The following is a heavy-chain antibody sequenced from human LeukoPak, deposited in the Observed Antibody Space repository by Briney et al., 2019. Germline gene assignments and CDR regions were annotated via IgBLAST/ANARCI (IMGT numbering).Heavy chain of an antibody. D-gene: IGHD3-10*01. Sequence: PSETLSLTCAVYGGSFSGYYWSWIRQPPGKGLEWIGEINHSGSTNYNPSLKSRVTISVDTSKNQFSLKLSSVTAVDTAVYYCARAGLWFGEPNFDYWGQGTLVTVSS. CDR1: GGSFSGYY. J-gene: IGHJ4*02. CDR2: INHSGST. V-gene: IGHV4-34*01. CDR3: ARAGLWFGEPNFDY.